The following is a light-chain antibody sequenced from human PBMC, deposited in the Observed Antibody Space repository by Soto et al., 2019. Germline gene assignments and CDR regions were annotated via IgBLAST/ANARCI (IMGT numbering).Light chain of an antibody. V-gene: IGLV2-14*03. CDR1: SRDVGAYDY. Sequence: QSALTQPASVSGSPGQSITISCTGTSRDVGAYDYVSWYLQYPDKAPQLLIYYVDHRPSGVSSLFSGSKSGNTAFLTISGLPAEDEGDYYCCSYADGSIYFFGTGTKLTVL. CDR3: CSYADGSIYF. CDR2: YVD. J-gene: IGLJ1*01.